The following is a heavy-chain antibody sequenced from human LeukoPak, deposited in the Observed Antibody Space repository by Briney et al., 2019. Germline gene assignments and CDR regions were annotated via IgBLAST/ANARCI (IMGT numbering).Heavy chain of an antibody. CDR3: ARGGRDGYNTGGLFDY. J-gene: IGHJ4*02. Sequence: ASVKVSCKASGYTFTGYYMHWVRQAPGQGLEWMGGIIPIFGTANYAQKFQGRVTITADESTSTAYMELSSLRSEDTAVYYCARGGRDGYNTGGLFDYWGQGTLVTVSS. D-gene: IGHD5-24*01. V-gene: IGHV1-69*13. CDR1: GYTFTGYY. CDR2: IIPIFGTA.